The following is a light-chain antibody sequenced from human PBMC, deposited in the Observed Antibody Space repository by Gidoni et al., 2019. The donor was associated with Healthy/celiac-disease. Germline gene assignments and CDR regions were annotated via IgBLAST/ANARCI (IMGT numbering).Light chain of an antibody. Sequence: DIQMTQSPSSLSASVGDRVTITCRASKSISSDLNWYQQKPGKAPKPLIYAASSLQSGVPSRFSGSGSVTDFTLTISSLQPEEFATYYCQQSYSTPYTFGQGTKLEIK. CDR2: AAS. CDR3: QQSYSTPYT. V-gene: IGKV1-39*01. J-gene: IGKJ2*01. CDR1: KSISSD.